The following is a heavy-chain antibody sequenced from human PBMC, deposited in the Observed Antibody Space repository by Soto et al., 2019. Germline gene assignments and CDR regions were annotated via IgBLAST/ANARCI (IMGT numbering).Heavy chain of an antibody. D-gene: IGHD6-19*01. V-gene: IGHV3-11*01. CDR2: ISSSGSTI. J-gene: IGHJ3*02. Sequence: RGSLRLSCAASGFTFSDYYMSWIRQAPGKGLEWVSYISSSGSTIYYADSVKGRFTISRDNAKNSLYLQMNSLRAEDTAVYYCARVRGRSSGWPYAFDIWGQGTMVTVSS. CDR1: GFTFSDYY. CDR3: ARVRGRSSGWPYAFDI.